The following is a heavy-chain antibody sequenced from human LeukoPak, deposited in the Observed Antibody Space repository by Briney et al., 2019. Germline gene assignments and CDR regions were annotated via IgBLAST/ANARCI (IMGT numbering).Heavy chain of an antibody. Sequence: SETLPLTCTVSGGSISSSSYYWGWIRQPPGKGLEWIGSIYYSGSTYYNPSLKSRVTISVDTSKNQFSLKLSSVTAADTAVYYCARVYLDTAMVFAPNYYMDVWGKGTTVTVSS. CDR3: ARVYLDTAMVFAPNYYMDV. D-gene: IGHD5-18*01. V-gene: IGHV4-39*07. CDR1: GGSISSSSYY. CDR2: IYYSGST. J-gene: IGHJ6*03.